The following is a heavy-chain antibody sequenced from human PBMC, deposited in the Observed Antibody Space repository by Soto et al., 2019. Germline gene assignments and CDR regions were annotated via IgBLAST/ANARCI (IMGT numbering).Heavy chain of an antibody. CDR3: ARSLDVEINFDY. CDR1: GYTFTGYY. V-gene: IGHV1-2*02. Sequence: AASVKVSCKASGYTFTGYYMHWVRQAPGQGLEWMGWINPNSGGTNYAQKFQGRVTMTRDTSISTAYMELSRLRSDDTAVYYCARSLDVEINFDYWGQGTLVTVSS. J-gene: IGHJ4*02. CDR2: INPNSGGT.